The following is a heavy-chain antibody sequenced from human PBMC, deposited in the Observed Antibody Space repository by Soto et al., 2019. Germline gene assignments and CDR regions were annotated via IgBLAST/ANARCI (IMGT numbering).Heavy chain of an antibody. D-gene: IGHD2-15*01. CDR2: VSIGGST. V-gene: IGHV3-23*01. CDR3: AKRRGAGGHFDY. CDR1: GFTFSSYA. J-gene: IGHJ4*02. Sequence: DVQLLESGGGLVQPEGSLRLSCAASGFTFSSYAMGWVRQGPGKGLEWVAVVSIGGSTHYADSVRGRFTISRDNSKNTLSRQRNSLTAEDTAVYFCAKRRGAGGHFDYWGQGALVTVSS.